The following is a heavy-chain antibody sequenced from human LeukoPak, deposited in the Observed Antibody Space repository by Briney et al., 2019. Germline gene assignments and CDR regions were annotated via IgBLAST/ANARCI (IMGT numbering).Heavy chain of an antibody. J-gene: IGHJ4*01. Sequence: SETLSLTCTVSGASISNQHWDWIRQSPGKGLEWIGYISYTGATGYNPSLKSRATISFDTSKNQFSLNSKAVTAADTAVYYWTRGFYEPFDHWGHGKLVTV. V-gene: IGHV4-59*11. CDR1: GASISNQH. D-gene: IGHD2/OR15-2a*01. CDR2: ISYTGAT. CDR3: TRGFYEPFDH.